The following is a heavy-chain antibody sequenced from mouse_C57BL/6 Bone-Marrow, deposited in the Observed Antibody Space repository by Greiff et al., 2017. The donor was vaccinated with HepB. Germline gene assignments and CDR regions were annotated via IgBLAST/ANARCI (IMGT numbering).Heavy chain of an antibody. Sequence: VQLQQSVAELVRPGASVKLSCTASGFNIKNTYMHWVKQRPEQGLEWIGRIDPANGNTKYAPKFQGKAPITADTASNTAYLQLSSLTSEDTAIYYYDYYGSSYGYYAVDYWGRGTSVTVSA. V-gene: IGHV14-3*01. CDR2: IDPANGNT. J-gene: IGHJ4*01. CDR3: DYYGSSYGYYAVDY. CDR1: GFNIKNTY. D-gene: IGHD1-1*01.